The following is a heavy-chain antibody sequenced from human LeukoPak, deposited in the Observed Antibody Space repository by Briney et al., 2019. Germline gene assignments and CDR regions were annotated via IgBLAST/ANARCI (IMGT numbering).Heavy chain of an antibody. CDR2: MYNGGST. Sequence: SQTLSLTCTVSGGSISSSSYYWGWIRQPPGKGLEWIGSMYNGGSTYYNPSLKSRVTISVDMSKNQFSLKLSSVTAADTAVYYCARHIREYRSGWYGFGYWGQGTLVTVSS. V-gene: IGHV4-39*01. J-gene: IGHJ4*02. CDR3: ARHIREYRSGWYGFGY. CDR1: GGSISSSSYY. D-gene: IGHD6-19*01.